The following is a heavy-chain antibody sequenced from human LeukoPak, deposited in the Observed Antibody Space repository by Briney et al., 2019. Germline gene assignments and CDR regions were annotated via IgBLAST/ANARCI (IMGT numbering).Heavy chain of an antibody. Sequence: ASVKVSCKASGYTFRIYSISWVRQAPGQGLEWMGWISPSNGNTNYAQKLQDRVTMTTDTSTRTVYMELRSLRSDDTAVYYCARDSGWELQQFYFDHWGQGTLVTVSS. V-gene: IGHV1-18*04. CDR3: ARDSGWELQQFYFDH. J-gene: IGHJ4*02. CDR1: GYTFRIYS. D-gene: IGHD1-26*01. CDR2: ISPSNGNT.